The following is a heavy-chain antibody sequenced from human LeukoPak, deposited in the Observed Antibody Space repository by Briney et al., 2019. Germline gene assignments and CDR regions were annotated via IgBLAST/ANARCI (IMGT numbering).Heavy chain of an antibody. CDR3: ATLTAAGFDY. CDR2: IRYDGSNK. D-gene: IGHD6-13*01. CDR1: GFTFSSYS. J-gene: IGHJ4*02. Sequence: SGGSLGLSCAASGFTFSSYSMHWVRQAPGKGLEWVAFIRYDGSNKYYADSVKGRFTISRDNSKNTLYLQMNSLRAEDTAVYYCATLTAAGFDYWGQGTLVTVSS. V-gene: IGHV3-30*02.